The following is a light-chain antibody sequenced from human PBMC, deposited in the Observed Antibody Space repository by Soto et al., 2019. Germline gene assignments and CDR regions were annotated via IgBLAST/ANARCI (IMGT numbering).Light chain of an antibody. J-gene: IGKJ5*01. CDR1: QGISSY. V-gene: IGKV1-8*01. CDR2: AAS. CDR3: QQYYSYPRIT. Sequence: IRMTQSPSSFSASTGDRVTITCRASQGISSYLAWYQQKPGKAPKLLIYAASTLQSGVPSRFSGSGSGTDFTLTINCLQSEDFATYYCQQYYSYPRITFGQGTRLEIK.